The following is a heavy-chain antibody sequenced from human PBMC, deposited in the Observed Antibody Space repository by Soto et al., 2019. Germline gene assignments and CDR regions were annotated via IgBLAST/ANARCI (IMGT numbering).Heavy chain of an antibody. D-gene: IGHD1-26*01. CDR3: AKSRGSGSYSNSSFDV. Sequence: EVQLLESGGGLVQPGGSLRLSCAAFGFPFSCCAMSWVRQAPGKVLEWVSTIHGGGDYTHYTDSVKGLCTISRDISRKTWYLQLNRLRADDKAVYYCAKSRGSGSYSNSSFDVWGRGTLVTVSS. CDR2: IHGGGDYT. V-gene: IGHV3-23*01. J-gene: IGHJ2*01. CDR1: GFPFSCCA.